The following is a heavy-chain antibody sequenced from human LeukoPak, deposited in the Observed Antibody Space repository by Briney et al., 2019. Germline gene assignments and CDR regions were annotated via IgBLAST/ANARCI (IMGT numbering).Heavy chain of an antibody. J-gene: IGHJ6*02. CDR1: GGSFSGYY. CDR3: ARASYSNYYYYGMDV. D-gene: IGHD4-11*01. V-gene: IGHV4-34*01. CDR2: INHSGST. Sequence: KPSETLSLTCAVYGGSFSGYYWSWIRQPPGKGLEWIGEINHSGSTNYNPSLKSRVTISVDTSKNQFSLKLSSVTAADTAVYYCARASYSNYYYYGMDVWGQGTTVTVSS.